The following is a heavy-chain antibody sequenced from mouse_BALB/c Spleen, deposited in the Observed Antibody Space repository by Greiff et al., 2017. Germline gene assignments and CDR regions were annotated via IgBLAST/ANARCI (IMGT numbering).Heavy chain of an antibody. CDR1: GFSLTSYG. CDR2: IWSGGST. CDR3: AIDYAYAMDY. V-gene: IGHV2-2*02. J-gene: IGHJ4*01. Sequence: VQLQQSGPGLVQPSQSLSITCTVSGFSLTSYGVHWVRQSPGKGLEWLGVIWSGGSTDYNAAFISRLSISKDNSKSQVFFKMNSLQANDTAIYYCAIDYAYAMDYWGQGTSVTVSS. D-gene: IGHD2-4*01.